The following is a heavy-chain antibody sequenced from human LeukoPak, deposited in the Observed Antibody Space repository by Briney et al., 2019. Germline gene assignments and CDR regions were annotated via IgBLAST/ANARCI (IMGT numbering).Heavy chain of an antibody. J-gene: IGHJ4*02. D-gene: IGHD6-19*01. Sequence: GGSLRLSCAASGFTFSSYWMAWVRQAPGKGPEWVANIKEDASEKYYVDSVKGRFTISRDNAKNSLYLQLNRLRAEDTAVYHCARDSSGSLDNWGQGTLVTVSS. CDR3: ARDSSGSLDN. CDR1: GFTFSSYW. V-gene: IGHV3-7*04. CDR2: IKEDASEK.